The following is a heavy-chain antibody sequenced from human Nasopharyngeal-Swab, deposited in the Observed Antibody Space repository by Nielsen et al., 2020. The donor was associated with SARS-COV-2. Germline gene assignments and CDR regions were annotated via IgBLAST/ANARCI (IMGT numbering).Heavy chain of an antibody. CDR2: INAGNGNT. D-gene: IGHD4-17*01. CDR3: ARDPTVTTDYYYYYYYMDV. J-gene: IGHJ6*03. V-gene: IGHV1-3*01. Sequence: WARQAPGQRLEWMGWINAGNGNTKYSQKFQGRVTITRDTSASTAYMELSSLRSEDTAVYYCARDPTVTTDYYYYYYYMDVWGKGTTVTVSS.